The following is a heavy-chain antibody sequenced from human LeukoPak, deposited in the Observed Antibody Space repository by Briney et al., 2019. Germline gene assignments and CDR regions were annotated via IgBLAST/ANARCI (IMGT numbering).Heavy chain of an antibody. CDR2: IYTSGST. J-gene: IGHJ6*03. V-gene: IGHV4-61*02. D-gene: IGHD4-17*01. CDR3: ARLTVTTTPTYYYYYMDV. CDR1: GGSISSGSYY. Sequence: SETLSLTCTVSGGSISSGSYYWSWIRQPAGKGLEWIGRIYTSGSTNYNPSLKSRVAISVDTSKNQFSLKLSSVTAADTAVYYCARLTVTTTPTYYYYYMDVWGKGTTVTVSS.